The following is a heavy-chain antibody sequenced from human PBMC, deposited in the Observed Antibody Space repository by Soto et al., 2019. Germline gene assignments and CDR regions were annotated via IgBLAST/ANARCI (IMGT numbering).Heavy chain of an antibody. D-gene: IGHD3-10*01. CDR3: TRDNMDGSGSYGFILYYYYYMDV. Sequence: GGSLRLSCAASGFTFNNYAMGWVRQAPGKGLEWVGFIRSKAYGGTTEYAASVKGRFTISRDDSKSIAYLQMNSLKTEDTAVYYCTRDNMDGSGSYGFILYYYYYMDVWGKGTTVTVSS. CDR1: GFTFNNYA. J-gene: IGHJ6*03. V-gene: IGHV3-49*04. CDR2: IRSKAYGGTT.